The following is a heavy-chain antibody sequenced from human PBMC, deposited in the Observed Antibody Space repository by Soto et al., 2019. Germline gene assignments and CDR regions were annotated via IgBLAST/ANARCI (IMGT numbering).Heavy chain of an antibody. J-gene: IGHJ4*02. CDR1: GFTASSNY. CDR3: ARECLGMATIGY. Sequence: GGSLRLSCAASGFTASSNYMSWVRQAPGKGLEWVSVIYSGGSTYYADSVKGRFTISRDNSKNTLYLQMNSLRAEDTAVYYCARECLGMATIGYWGQGTLVTVSS. V-gene: IGHV3-53*01. D-gene: IGHD5-12*01. CDR2: IYSGGST.